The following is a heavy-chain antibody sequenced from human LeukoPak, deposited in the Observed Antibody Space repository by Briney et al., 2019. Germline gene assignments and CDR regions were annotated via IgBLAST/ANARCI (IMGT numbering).Heavy chain of an antibody. CDR3: ARTPPLRYFDWSYFDC. D-gene: IGHD3-9*01. CDR1: GGTFSSYD. CDR2: IIPIFGTA. Sequence: SVKVYCKASGGTFSSYDISWVRQAPGQGLEWMGGIIPIFGTANYAQKFQGRVTITADESTSTAYMELSSLRSEDTAVYYCARTPPLRYFDWSYFDCWGQGTLVTVAS. V-gene: IGHV1-69*01. J-gene: IGHJ4*02.